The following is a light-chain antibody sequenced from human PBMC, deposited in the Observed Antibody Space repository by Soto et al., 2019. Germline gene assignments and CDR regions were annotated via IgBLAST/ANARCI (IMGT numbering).Light chain of an antibody. CDR3: HQYHSPPQT. V-gene: IGKV3-20*01. Sequence: EIVLMQSPGTLSLSPGARATLSCRASQTMTRAYVAWYQQKPGQAPRLLIYAASYRATGISDKFSGSGSGTDFSLTISRLEPEDSAVYYCHQYHSPPQTFGQGTKVDIK. CDR2: AAS. J-gene: IGKJ2*01. CDR1: QTMTRAY.